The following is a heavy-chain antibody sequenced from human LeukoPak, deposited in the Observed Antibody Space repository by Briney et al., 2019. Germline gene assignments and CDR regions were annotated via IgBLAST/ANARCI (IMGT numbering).Heavy chain of an antibody. CDR3: ARDLAAFDY. V-gene: IGHV3-33*01. CDR1: GFTFSSYG. J-gene: IGHJ4*02. CDR2: IWYDGSNK. Sequence: GGSLRLSCAASGFTFSSYGMHWVRQAPGKGLEGVAVIWYDGSNKYYADSVKGRFTISRDNSKNTLYLQMNSLRAEDTAVYYCARDLAAFDYWGQGTLVTVSS.